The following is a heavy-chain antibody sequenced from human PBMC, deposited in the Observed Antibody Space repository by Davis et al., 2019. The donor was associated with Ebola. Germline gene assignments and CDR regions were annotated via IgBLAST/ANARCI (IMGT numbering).Heavy chain of an antibody. CDR2: ISSSSKYI. Sequence: GESLKISCAASEFTFISYSMSWVRQAPGKGLEYVSSISSSSKYIYYADSVKGRFTISRDNAKNSLYLQMDSLRADDTAVYYCARVVNGQFDYWGQGTLVTVSS. V-gene: IGHV3-21*01. D-gene: IGHD3-22*01. J-gene: IGHJ4*02. CDR3: ARVVNGQFDY. CDR1: EFTFISYS.